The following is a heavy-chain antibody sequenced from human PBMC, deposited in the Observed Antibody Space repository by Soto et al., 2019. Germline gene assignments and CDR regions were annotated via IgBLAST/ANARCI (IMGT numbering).Heavy chain of an antibody. CDR2: INSDGSRT. CDR1: GFTFSTYW. CDR3: ARTYYYDSSGFHRAFDM. Sequence: PGGSLRLSCAASGFTFSTYWMHWVRQAPGKGLVWVSCINSDGSRTKYADSGKGRFTISRDNAKNTLYLQMNSLRAEDPAVYYCARTYYYDSSGFHRAFDMRGQGTMVTVS. J-gene: IGHJ3*02. V-gene: IGHV3-74*01. D-gene: IGHD3-22*01.